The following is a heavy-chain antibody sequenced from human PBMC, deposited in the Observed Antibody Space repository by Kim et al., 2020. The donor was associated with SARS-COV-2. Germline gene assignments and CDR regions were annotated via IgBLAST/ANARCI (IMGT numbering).Heavy chain of an antibody. CDR1: GFTFSNAW. D-gene: IGHD2-2*01. CDR3: TTAARYCSSTSCPAKYYYGMDV. CDR2: IKSKTDGGTT. Sequence: GGSLRLSCAASGFTFSNAWMSWVRQAPGKGLEWVGRIKSKTDGGTTDYAAPVKGRFTISRDDSKNTLYLQMNSLKTEDTAVYYCTTAARYCSSTSCPAKYYYGMDVWGQGTTVTVSS. V-gene: IGHV3-15*01. J-gene: IGHJ6*02.